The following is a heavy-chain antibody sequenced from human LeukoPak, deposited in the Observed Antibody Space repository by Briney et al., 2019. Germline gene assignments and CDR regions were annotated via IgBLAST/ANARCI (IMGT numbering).Heavy chain of an antibody. D-gene: IGHD3-10*01. CDR1: GGSISSSGYY. Sequence: SETLSLTCTVSGGSISSSGYYWGWIRQPPGKGLEWIGSIYYSGSTYYNPSLKSRVTISVDTSRNQFSLKLSSVTAADTAVYYCARAGGFGELLVGYWGQGTLVTVSS. CDR3: ARAGGFGELLVGY. V-gene: IGHV4-39*07. CDR2: IYYSGST. J-gene: IGHJ4*02.